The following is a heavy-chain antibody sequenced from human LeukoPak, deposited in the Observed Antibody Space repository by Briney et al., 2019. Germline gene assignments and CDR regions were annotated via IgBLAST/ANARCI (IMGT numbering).Heavy chain of an antibody. CDR3: VRPPDWAFFDH. D-gene: IGHD3/OR15-3a*01. CDR1: GFSFSNYW. V-gene: IGHV3-74*01. CDR2: IHSTGAYI. Sequence: GGSLRLSCAASGFSFSNYWFHWVRQAPGKGLVWVSRIHSTGAYIDYADSVKGRFTISRDNAKNTLYLQMNSLRAEDTAVYFCVRPPDWAFFDHWGQGALVTVSS. J-gene: IGHJ4*02.